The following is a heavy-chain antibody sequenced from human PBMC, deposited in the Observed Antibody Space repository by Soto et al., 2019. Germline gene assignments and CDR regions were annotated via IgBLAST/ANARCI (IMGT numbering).Heavy chain of an antibody. CDR3: ARGADEDIVVVVAATKLYYFDY. V-gene: IGHV4-34*01. D-gene: IGHD2-15*01. CDR1: GGSFSGYY. J-gene: IGHJ4*02. Sequence: QVQLQQWGAGLLKPSETLSLTCAVYGGSFSGYYWSWIRQPPGKGLEWIGEINHSGSTNYNPSLKSRVTISVATSKNQFSLKLSSVTAADTAVYYCARGADEDIVVVVAATKLYYFDYWGQGTLVTVSS. CDR2: INHSGST.